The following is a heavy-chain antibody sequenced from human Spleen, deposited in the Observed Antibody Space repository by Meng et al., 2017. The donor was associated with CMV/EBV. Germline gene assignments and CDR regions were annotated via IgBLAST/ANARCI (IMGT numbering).Heavy chain of an antibody. CDR3: ARVGDYYVSSGKGYYFDY. CDR2: IYCSGSA. CDR1: SISSGGYY. J-gene: IGHJ4*02. V-gene: IGHV4-31*02. Sequence: SISSGGYYWSWIRQHPGKGLEWIGYIYCSGSAYYNPSLKSRVTISVDTSKNQFSLKLSSVTAADTAVYYCARVGDYYVSSGKGYYFDYWGQGTLVTVSS. D-gene: IGHD3-22*01.